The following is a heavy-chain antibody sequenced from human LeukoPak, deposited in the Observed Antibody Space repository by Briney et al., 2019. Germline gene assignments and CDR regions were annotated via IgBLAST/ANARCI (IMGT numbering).Heavy chain of an antibody. CDR1: GFTFSSYA. Sequence: GRSLRLSCAASGFTFSSYAMHWVRQAPGKGLEWVAVIAYDESNKYYTDSVKGRFTISRDNSKNTLYLQMNSLRTEDTAVYYCARGVHSGSFSPEDYWGQGTLATVSS. CDR3: ARGVHSGSFSPEDY. V-gene: IGHV3-30-3*01. CDR2: IAYDESNK. J-gene: IGHJ4*02. D-gene: IGHD1-26*01.